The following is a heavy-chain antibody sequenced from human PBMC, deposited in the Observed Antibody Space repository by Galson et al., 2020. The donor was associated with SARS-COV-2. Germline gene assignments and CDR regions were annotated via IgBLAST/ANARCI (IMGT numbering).Heavy chain of an antibody. D-gene: IGHD4-17*01. V-gene: IGHV4-39*01. J-gene: IGHJ5*02. CDR1: GGSISSSSYF. CDR2: IYYSGST. CDR3: ARPQTYGGYPSGWFEP. Sequence: SETLSLTCTVSGGSISSSSYFWSWFRQPPGKGLEWIGSIYYSGSTYYNPSLKSRVTISVDTTNNQFSLKLSSVTAADTAVYYCARPQTYGGYPSGWFEPWGQGTLVTVSS.